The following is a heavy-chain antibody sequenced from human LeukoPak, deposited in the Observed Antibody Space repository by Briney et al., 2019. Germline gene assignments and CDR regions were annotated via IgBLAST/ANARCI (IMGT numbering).Heavy chain of an antibody. D-gene: IGHD1-26*01. CDR2: IRYDGSNK. Sequence: PGGSLRLACAASGFTFSSYGMHWVRQAPGKGLEWVAFIRYDGSNKYYADSVKGRFTISRDNSKNTLYLQMNSLRAEDTAVYYCAKDKVGGSCPRIFDYWGQGTLVTVSS. CDR3: AKDKVGGSCPRIFDY. J-gene: IGHJ4*02. CDR1: GFTFSSYG. V-gene: IGHV3-30*02.